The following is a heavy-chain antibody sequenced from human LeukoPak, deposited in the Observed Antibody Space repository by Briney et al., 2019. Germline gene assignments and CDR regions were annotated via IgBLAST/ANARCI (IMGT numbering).Heavy chain of an antibody. CDR3: ARGLWFGESRWFDP. D-gene: IGHD3-10*01. V-gene: IGHV1-18*01. CDR2: INIYNGNT. Sequence: ASVKVSCKASGYTFTNYGISWVRQAPGQGLEWMGWINIYNGNTNYAQNLQGRVTMTTDTSTSTAYMELRSLRSDDTAVYYCARGLWFGESRWFDPWGQGTLVTVSS. CDR1: GYTFTNYG. J-gene: IGHJ5*02.